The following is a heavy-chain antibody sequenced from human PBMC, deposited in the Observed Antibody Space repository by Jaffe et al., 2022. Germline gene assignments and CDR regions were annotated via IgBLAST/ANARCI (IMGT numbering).Heavy chain of an antibody. V-gene: IGHV3-30*02. CDR3: AKDLRDQTYYYNYMDV. D-gene: IGHD4-17*01. CDR1: GFTFSSYG. J-gene: IGHJ6*03. Sequence: QVQLVESGGGVVQPGGSLRLSCAASGFTFSSYGMHWVRQAPGKGLEWVAFIWYDGSNKYYADSVKGRFTISRDNSKNTLYLQMNSLRTEDTAVFYCAKDLRDQTYYYNYMDVWGKGTTVTVSS. CDR2: IWYDGSNK.